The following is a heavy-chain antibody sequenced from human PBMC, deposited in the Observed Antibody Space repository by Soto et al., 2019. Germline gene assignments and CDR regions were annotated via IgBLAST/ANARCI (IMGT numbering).Heavy chain of an antibody. D-gene: IGHD2-8*01. Sequence: QVQLVQSGAEVKKPGSSVKVSCKASGGTFSSYAISWVRQAPGQGLEWMGGIIPIFGTANYAQKFQGRVTITADESTSTAYMELSSLRSEDTAVYYCARESEDIVLMVYAISGAFDIWGQGKMVTVSS. V-gene: IGHV1-69*01. J-gene: IGHJ3*02. CDR1: GGTFSSYA. CDR3: ARESEDIVLMVYAISGAFDI. CDR2: IIPIFGTA.